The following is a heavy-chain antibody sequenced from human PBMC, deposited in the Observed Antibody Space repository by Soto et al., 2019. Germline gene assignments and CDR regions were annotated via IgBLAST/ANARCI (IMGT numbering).Heavy chain of an antibody. Sequence: PGESLKISCKGSGYSFTSYWIGWVRQMPGKGLEWMGIIYPGDSDTRYSPSFQGQVTISADKSISTAYLQWSSLKASDTAMYYCARRGYDHNYYYYYGMDVWGQGTTVTVSS. V-gene: IGHV5-51*01. J-gene: IGHJ6*02. CDR1: GYSFTSYW. CDR3: ARRGYDHNYYYYYGMDV. D-gene: IGHD5-12*01. CDR2: IYPGDSDT.